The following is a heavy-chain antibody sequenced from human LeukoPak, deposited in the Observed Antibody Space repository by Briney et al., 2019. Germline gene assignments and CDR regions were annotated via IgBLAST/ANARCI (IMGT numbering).Heavy chain of an antibody. CDR3: AKESGNAFNDPFDM. D-gene: IGHD3-16*01. J-gene: IGHJ3*02. Sequence: PGGSLRLSCAASGFTFDSYVMTWVRQAPGKGMEWVSGIGTSGRSTYNADYVKGRFTISRDNSKNTLYLQMNSLRAEDTALYYCAKESGNAFNDPFDMWGQGTMVIVSS. CDR2: IGTSGRST. V-gene: IGHV3-23*01. CDR1: GFTFDSYV.